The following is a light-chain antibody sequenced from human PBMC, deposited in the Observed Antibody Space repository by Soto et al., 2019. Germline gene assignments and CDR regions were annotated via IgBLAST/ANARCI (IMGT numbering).Light chain of an antibody. J-gene: IGKJ2*01. Sequence: IQLTQSPSSLSASVGDRVTITCRASQDISSYLAWYQQKPGTAPKVLIFGASTLESGVPLRFSGSESGTYFTLTISNLLPEDFATYYCQHLNDYPYTFGQGTKLEIK. CDR2: GAS. CDR1: QDISSY. V-gene: IGKV1-9*01. CDR3: QHLNDYPYT.